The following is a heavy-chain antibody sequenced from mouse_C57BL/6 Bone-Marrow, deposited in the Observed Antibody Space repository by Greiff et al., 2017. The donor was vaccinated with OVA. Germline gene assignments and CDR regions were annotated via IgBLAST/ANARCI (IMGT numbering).Heavy chain of an antibody. V-gene: IGHV1-69*01. Sequence: VQLQQPGAELVMPGASVKLSCKASGYTFTSYWMHWVKQRPGQGLEWIGEIDPSVSYTTYNQKFKGKSTLTVDKSSSTAYMQLSSLTSEDSAVYYCARSGLRRKDYYAMDYWGQGTSVTVSS. CDR2: IDPSVSYT. CDR1: GYTFTSYW. D-gene: IGHD2-4*01. J-gene: IGHJ4*01. CDR3: ARSGLRRKDYYAMDY.